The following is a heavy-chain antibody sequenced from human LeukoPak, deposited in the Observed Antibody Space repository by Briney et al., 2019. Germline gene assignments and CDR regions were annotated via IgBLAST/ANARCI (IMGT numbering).Heavy chain of an antibody. D-gene: IGHD2-8*02. V-gene: IGHV1-2*02. Sequence: ASVKVSCKASGYTFTGYYMHWVRQAPGQGLEWMGWINPNSGGTNDAQKFQGRVTMTRDTSISTAYMELSRLRSDDTAVYYCANGALVNAFDIWGQGTMVTVSS. CDR3: ANGALVNAFDI. J-gene: IGHJ3*02. CDR1: GYTFTGYY. CDR2: INPNSGGT.